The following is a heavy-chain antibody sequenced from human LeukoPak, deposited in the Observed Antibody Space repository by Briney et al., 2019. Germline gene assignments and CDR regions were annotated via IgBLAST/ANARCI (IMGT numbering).Heavy chain of an antibody. J-gene: IGHJ4*02. CDR2: IWYDGSKK. D-gene: IGHD2-2*01. V-gene: IGHV3-33*01. CDR1: RFTFSSYG. Sequence: GRSLRLSCAGSRFTFSSYGMHWVRQAPGKGLEWVAVIWYDGSKKYYADSVKGRFTISRDNSKNTLYLQLSSLRAEDSGVYYCARDTFQPGLIDSWGQGTLVTVSS. CDR3: ARDTFQPGLIDS.